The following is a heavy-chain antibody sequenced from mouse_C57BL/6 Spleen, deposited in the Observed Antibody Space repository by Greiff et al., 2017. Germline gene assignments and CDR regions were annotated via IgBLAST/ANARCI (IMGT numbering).Heavy chain of an antibody. CDR2: ISSGGDYI. CDR3: TRDNYYYGSGYFDV. D-gene: IGHD1-1*01. CDR1: GFTFSSYA. J-gene: IGHJ1*03. Sequence: EVKLQESGEGLVKPGGSLKLSCAASGFTFSSYAMSWVRQTPEKRLEWVAYISSGGDYIYYADTVKGRFTISRDNARNTLYLQMSSLKSEDTAMYYCTRDNYYYGSGYFDVWGTGTTVTVSS. V-gene: IGHV5-9-1*02.